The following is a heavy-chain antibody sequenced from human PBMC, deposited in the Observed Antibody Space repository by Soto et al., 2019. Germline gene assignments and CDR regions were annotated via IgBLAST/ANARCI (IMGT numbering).Heavy chain of an antibody. D-gene: IGHD3-3*01. CDR2: IYPGDSDT. CDR3: AKDRFWSGYYEAFDY. CDR1: GYSVSSYW. J-gene: IGHJ4*02. Sequence: PGESVKISCKGSGYSVSSYWRGWVRQMTGKGLEWMGIIYPGDSDTRYSPSFQGQVTISADKSISTAYLQWSSLKASDTAMYYCAKDRFWSGYYEAFDYWGQGTLVTVSS. V-gene: IGHV5-51*01.